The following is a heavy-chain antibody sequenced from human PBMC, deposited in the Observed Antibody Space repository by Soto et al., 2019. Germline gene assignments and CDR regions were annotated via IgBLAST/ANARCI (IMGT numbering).Heavy chain of an antibody. CDR1: GFTFSRYG. CDR3: AREGGSYLYYYYGMDV. V-gene: IGHV3-33*01. Sequence: QVQLVESGGGVVQPGRSLRLSCAASGFTFSRYGMQWVRQAPGKGLEWVALIWYDGSNKYYADSVKGRFTISRDNSKNTLYLQMNSLRAEDTAVYYCAREGGSYLYYYYGMDVWGQGTTVTVSS. D-gene: IGHD1-26*01. J-gene: IGHJ6*02. CDR2: IWYDGSNK.